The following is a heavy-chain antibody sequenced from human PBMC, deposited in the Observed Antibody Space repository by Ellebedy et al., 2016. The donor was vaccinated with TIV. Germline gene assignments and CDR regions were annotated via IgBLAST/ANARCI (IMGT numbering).Heavy chain of an antibody. CDR1: GFSFRSYW. V-gene: IGHV3-7*01. D-gene: IGHD3-16*01. CDR2: IYQDGSEI. CDR3: ARRGSYGDYAVQVNSWLDP. Sequence: GESLKISCAASGFSFRSYWMTWVRQAPGKGLEWVANIYQDGSEIYYVDSVKGRFTISRDNAKSSLYLQMNSLKAEDTAVYFCARRGSYGDYAVQVNSWLDPWGQGTLVTVSS. J-gene: IGHJ5*02.